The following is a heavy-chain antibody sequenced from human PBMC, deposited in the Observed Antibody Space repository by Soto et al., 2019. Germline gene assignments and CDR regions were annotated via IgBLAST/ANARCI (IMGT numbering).Heavy chain of an antibody. CDR1: GFTFSSYA. Sequence: PGGSLRLSCAVSGFTFSSYAMSWVRQAPGKGLEWVSAISGSGGSTYYADSVKGRFTISRDNSKNTLYLQMNSLRAEDTAVYYCARDDGPNGIFDYWGQGTLVTVSS. CDR2: ISGSGGST. V-gene: IGHV3-23*01. D-gene: IGHD2-21*01. CDR3: ARDDGPNGIFDY. J-gene: IGHJ4*02.